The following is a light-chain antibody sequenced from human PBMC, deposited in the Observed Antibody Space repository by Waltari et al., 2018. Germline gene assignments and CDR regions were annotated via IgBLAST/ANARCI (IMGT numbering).Light chain of an antibody. Sequence: DIQMTQFPSSVSASVGDRVTITCRASQGISSCLAWYQKKPGKAPKLLIYAASSLQSGVPSRFSGSGSGTDFTLTINSLQPEDFATYYCQQSNSFPQTFGQGTKVEIK. J-gene: IGKJ1*01. CDR2: AAS. V-gene: IGKV1-12*01. CDR1: QGISSC. CDR3: QQSNSFPQT.